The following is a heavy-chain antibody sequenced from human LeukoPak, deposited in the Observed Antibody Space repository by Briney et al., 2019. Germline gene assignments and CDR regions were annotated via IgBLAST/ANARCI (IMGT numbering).Heavy chain of an antibody. V-gene: IGHV1-2*02. CDR1: GYTFTGYY. CDR2: INPNSGGT. Sequence: ASVKVSCKASGYTFTGYYMHWVRQAPGQGLEWMGWINPNSGGTNYAQKFQGRVTVTRDTSISTAYMELSRLRSDDTAVYYCARDPGYSSSFDYWGQGTLVTVSS. D-gene: IGHD6-13*01. J-gene: IGHJ4*02. CDR3: ARDPGYSSSFDY.